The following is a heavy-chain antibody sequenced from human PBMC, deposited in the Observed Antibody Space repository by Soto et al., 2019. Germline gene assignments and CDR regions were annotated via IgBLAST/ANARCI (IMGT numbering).Heavy chain of an antibody. Sequence: GGSLRLSCAASGFIFGAHAMSWVRQAPGKWLEWVSAINWISSSSSYIYYADSVKGRFTISRDNAKNSLYLQMNSLRAEDTAVYYCARDFDYYDSSGYSSDAFDIWGQGTMVTVSS. V-gene: IGHV3-21*01. CDR2: INWISSSSSYI. D-gene: IGHD3-22*01. CDR1: GFIFGAHA. J-gene: IGHJ3*02. CDR3: ARDFDYYDSSGYSSDAFDI.